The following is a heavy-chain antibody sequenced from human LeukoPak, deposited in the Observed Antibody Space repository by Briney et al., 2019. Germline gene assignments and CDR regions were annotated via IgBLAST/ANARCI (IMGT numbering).Heavy chain of an antibody. CDR3: ARARNRGWYFY. J-gene: IGHJ4*02. CDR1: GGSFSGYY. CDR2: INHSGST. Sequence: PSETLPLTCAVYGGSFSGYYWSWIRQPPGKGLEWIGEINHSGSTNYNPSLKSRVTISVDTSKNQFSLKLSSVTAADTAVYYCARARNRGWYFYWGQGTLVTVSS. D-gene: IGHD6-19*01. V-gene: IGHV4-34*01.